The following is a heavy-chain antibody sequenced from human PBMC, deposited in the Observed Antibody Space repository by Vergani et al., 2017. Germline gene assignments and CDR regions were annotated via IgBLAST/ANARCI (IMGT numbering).Heavy chain of an antibody. CDR1: GGTFSSYA. D-gene: IGHD3-3*01. J-gene: IGHJ6*02. V-gene: IGHV1-69*18. CDR2: IIPIFGTA. Sequence: QVQLVQSGAEVKKPGSSVKVSCKASGGTFSSYAISWVRQAPGQGLEWMGRIIPIFGTANYAQKFQGRVTITADESTSTAYMELSSLRSEDTAMYYCARVGGRGITMSTHKDYYYYGMDVWGQGTTVTVSS. CDR3: ARVGGRGITMSTHKDYYYYGMDV.